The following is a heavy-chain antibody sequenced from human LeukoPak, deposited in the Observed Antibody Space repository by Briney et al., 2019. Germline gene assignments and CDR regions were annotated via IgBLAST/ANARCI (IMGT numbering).Heavy chain of an antibody. D-gene: IGHD6-13*01. CDR1: GYTFTGYY. V-gene: IGHV1-2*06. Sequence: VASVKVSCKASGYTFTGYYMHWVRQAPGQRLEWMGRINPNSGGTNYAQKFQGRVTMTRDTSISTAYMELSRLRSDDTAVYYRARDLRQSSSWYWFDPWGQGTLVTVSS. CDR2: INPNSGGT. CDR3: ARDLRQSSSWYWFDP. J-gene: IGHJ5*02.